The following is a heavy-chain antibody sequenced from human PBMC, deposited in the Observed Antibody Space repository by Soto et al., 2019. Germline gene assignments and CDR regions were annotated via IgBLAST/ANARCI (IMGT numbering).Heavy chain of an antibody. Sequence: GGSLRLSCAASGFTFSRYAMSWVRQAPGKGLEWVSDISGSGGSTSYAESVKGRFTISRDNSKNTLYLQMNSLRAEDTAVYYWAGGIITVDYWDQGTLVTGSS. CDR1: GFTFSRYA. D-gene: IGHD2-15*01. CDR3: AGGIITVDY. J-gene: IGHJ4*02. CDR2: ISGSGGST. V-gene: IGHV3-23*01.